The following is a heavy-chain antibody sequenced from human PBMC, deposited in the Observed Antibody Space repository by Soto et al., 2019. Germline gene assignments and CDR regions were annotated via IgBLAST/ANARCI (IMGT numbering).Heavy chain of an antibody. D-gene: IGHD3-22*01. CDR2: IYPSRGST. J-gene: IGHJ4*02. Sequence: EASVKVSCKASGYTFIDYYMHWVRQAPGQGLEWMGIIYPSRGSTSYAQKLQGRVTMTRDTSTNTFYMEVSSLRSEDTAVYYCARDRSGANSSGYYDFDLWGQGTLVTVSS. V-gene: IGHV1-46*03. CDR3: ARDRSGANSSGYYDFDL. CDR1: GYTFIDYY.